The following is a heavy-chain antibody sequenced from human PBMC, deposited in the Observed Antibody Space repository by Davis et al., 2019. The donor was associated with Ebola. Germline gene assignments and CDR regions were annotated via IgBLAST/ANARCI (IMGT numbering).Heavy chain of an antibody. Sequence: SETLSLTCAVYGGSFSGYYWSWIRQPPGKGLEWIGEIKHSGSTYYNPSLKSRVSISSDMAKNQFSLKLSSVTAADTAVYYCARQLIAARRAYYYYYGMDVWGQGTTVTVSS. CDR1: GGSFSGYY. V-gene: IGHV4-34*01. CDR3: ARQLIAARRAYYYYYGMDV. D-gene: IGHD6-6*01. CDR2: IKHSGST. J-gene: IGHJ6*02.